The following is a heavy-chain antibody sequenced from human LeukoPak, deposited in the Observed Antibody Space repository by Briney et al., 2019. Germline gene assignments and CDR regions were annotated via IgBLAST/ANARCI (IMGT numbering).Heavy chain of an antibody. Sequence: ASVKVSCKASGYTFTSYGISWVRQAPGQGLEWMGWISAYNGNTNYAQKLQGRVTMTTDTSTSTAYMELRSLRSDDTAVYYCARVHGHRTSYYDFWSGYSPADYWGQGTLVTVSS. V-gene: IGHV1-18*01. CDR3: ARVHGHRTSYYDFWSGYSPADY. D-gene: IGHD3-3*01. CDR1: GYTFTSYG. CDR2: ISAYNGNT. J-gene: IGHJ4*02.